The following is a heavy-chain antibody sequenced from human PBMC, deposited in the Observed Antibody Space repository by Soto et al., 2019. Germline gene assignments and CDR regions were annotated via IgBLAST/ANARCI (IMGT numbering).Heavy chain of an antibody. Sequence: GGSLRLSCAASGFTFSSYWMSWVRQAPGKGLEWVANIKQDGSEKYYVDSVKGRFTISRDNAKNSLYLQMNSLRAEDTAVYYCARILLVQPNDGKAFDYWGQGTLVTVSS. CDR1: GFTFSSYW. CDR2: IKQDGSEK. V-gene: IGHV3-7*05. J-gene: IGHJ4*02. D-gene: IGHD1-1*01. CDR3: ARILLVQPNDGKAFDY.